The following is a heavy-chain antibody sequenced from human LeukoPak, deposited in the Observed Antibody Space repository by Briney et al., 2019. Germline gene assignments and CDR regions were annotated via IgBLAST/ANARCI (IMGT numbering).Heavy chain of an antibody. CDR2: IDWDDDK. Sequence: SGPTLANPTQTLTLTCTFFGFSLSTSGMCVSWIRQPPGKALEWLARIDWDDDKYYSTSLKTRLTISKDTSKNQVVLTMTNMDPVDTATYYCARALDYYDSSGYYLFDYWGQGTLVTVSS. V-gene: IGHV2-70*11. CDR3: ARALDYYDSSGYYLFDY. CDR1: GFSLSTSGMC. D-gene: IGHD3-22*01. J-gene: IGHJ4*02.